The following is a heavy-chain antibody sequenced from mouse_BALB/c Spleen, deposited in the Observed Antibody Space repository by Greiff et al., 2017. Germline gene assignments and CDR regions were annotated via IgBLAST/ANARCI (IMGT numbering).Heavy chain of an antibody. CDR3: ARGRTGYFDV. J-gene: IGHJ1*01. Sequence: EVMLVESGGGLVKPGGSLKLSCAASGFTFSSYAMSWVRQTPEKRLEWVASISSGGSTYYPDSVKGRFTISRDNARNILYLQMSSLRSEDTAMYYCARGRTGYFDVWGAGTTVTVSS. CDR1: GFTFSSYA. CDR2: ISSGGST. D-gene: IGHD1-1*01. V-gene: IGHV5-6-5*01.